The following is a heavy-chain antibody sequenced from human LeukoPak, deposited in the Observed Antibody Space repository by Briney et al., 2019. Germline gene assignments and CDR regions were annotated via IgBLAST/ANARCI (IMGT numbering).Heavy chain of an antibody. V-gene: IGHV1-2*02. CDR3: ARDSRDGYNFDVGD. CDR1: GYTFTGYY. D-gene: IGHD5-24*01. Sequence: ASVKVSCKASGYTFTGYYMHWLRQAPGQGLEWMGWINPNSGGTNYAQKFQGRVTMTRDTSISTAYMELSRLRSDATAVYYCARDSRDGYNFDVGDWGQGTLVTVSS. J-gene: IGHJ4*02. CDR2: INPNSGGT.